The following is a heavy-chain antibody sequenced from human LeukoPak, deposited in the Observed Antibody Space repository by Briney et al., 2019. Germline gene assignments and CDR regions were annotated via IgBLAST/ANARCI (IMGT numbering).Heavy chain of an antibody. CDR1: GFTFSDYY. V-gene: IGHV3-11*01. J-gene: IGHJ4*02. D-gene: IGHD3-10*01. CDR2: ISSGGSTI. CDR3: ARCRYGSGTYSQD. Sequence: GGSLRLSCAAFGFTFSDYYMTWIRQAPGKGLEWVSYISSGGSTIYYADSVKGRFTISRDNAKNSLYLQMNSLRAEDTAVYYCARCRYGSGTYSQDWGQGTLVTVSS.